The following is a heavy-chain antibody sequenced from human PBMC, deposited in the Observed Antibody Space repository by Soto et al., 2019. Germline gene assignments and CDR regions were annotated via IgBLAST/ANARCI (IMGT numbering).Heavy chain of an antibody. D-gene: IGHD4-17*01. CDR2: MNPDSGDT. Sequence: GASVKVSCKASGYTFTSYDVIWVRQATGQGLEWMGWMNPDSGDTKYEQKFQGRVSMTRNTSISTAYMELSSLRSADTAVYYCASQYGNDAFDIWGQGTMVTVS. CDR1: GYTFTSYD. J-gene: IGHJ3*02. CDR3: ASQYGNDAFDI. V-gene: IGHV1-8*01.